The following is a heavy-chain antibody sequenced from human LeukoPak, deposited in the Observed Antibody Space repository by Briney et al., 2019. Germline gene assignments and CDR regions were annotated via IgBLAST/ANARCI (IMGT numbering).Heavy chain of an antibody. CDR1: GFTFNNFA. J-gene: IGHJ6*04. V-gene: IGHV3-30*09. D-gene: IGHD5-24*01. Sequence: AGGSLRLSCAASGFTFNNFAMHWVRQAPGKGLEWVAVISYTGRDKYYADSVRGRFAISRDNSKNTLDLQMNSLRSEDTAVYYCARDRLTGSNEVRYYYGMDAWGKGTTVTVSS. CDR2: ISYTGRDK. CDR3: ARDRLTGSNEVRYYYGMDA.